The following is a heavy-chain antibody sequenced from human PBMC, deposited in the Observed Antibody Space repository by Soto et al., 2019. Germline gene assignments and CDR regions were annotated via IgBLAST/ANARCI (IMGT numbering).Heavy chain of an antibody. CDR2: LYYGRSA. Sequence: QVQLQESGPGLVKPSETLSLTCAVSGDSISSYYCMWIRQPPGKGLESIGYLYYGRSANYNPSLRSRVTLSVDTSTNQCSLSLSSMAAADTAVYYCALRSMAVVPEYWGQGTLVTVSS. V-gene: IGHV4-59*01. CDR1: GDSISSYY. D-gene: IGHD3-22*01. J-gene: IGHJ4*02. CDR3: ALRSMAVVPEY.